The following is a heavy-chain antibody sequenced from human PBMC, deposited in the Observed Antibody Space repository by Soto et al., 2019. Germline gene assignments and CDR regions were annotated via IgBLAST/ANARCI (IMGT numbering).Heavy chain of an antibody. D-gene: IGHD2-15*01. J-gene: IGHJ3*01. V-gene: IGHV4-4*02. CDR3: ARGDIVTTTGRGNGFDV. CDR2: VYHTGST. Sequence: QVRLQESGPRLVRPSGTLSLTCTVSCVSIATSNWWTWVRQLPGKGLVWIGEVYHTGSTNYKPSLKGRVTISTDNSKNSFYLYLTSVTAADTALYFCARGDIVTTTGRGNGFDVWGQGAMVTVSS. CDR1: CVSIATSNW.